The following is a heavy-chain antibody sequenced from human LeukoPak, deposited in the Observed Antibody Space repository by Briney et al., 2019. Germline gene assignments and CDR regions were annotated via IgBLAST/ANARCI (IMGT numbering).Heavy chain of an antibody. D-gene: IGHD4-4*01. V-gene: IGHV3-7*01. CDR1: GFTFSSSW. CDR3: AKDSYSKGDY. CDR2: INHDGSVK. Sequence: GGSLRLSYVASGFTFSSSWMAWVRQAPGKGLQWVANINHDGSVKNYVGSVKGRFAISRDNAQNSFYLQMNSLETDDTAVYYCAKDSYSKGDYWGQGTLVTVSS. J-gene: IGHJ4*02.